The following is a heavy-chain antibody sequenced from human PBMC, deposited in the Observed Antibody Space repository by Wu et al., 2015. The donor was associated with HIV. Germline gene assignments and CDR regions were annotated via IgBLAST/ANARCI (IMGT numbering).Heavy chain of an antibody. D-gene: IGHD3-10*01. V-gene: IGHV1-8*01. CDR3: ARGGSGSYLVPFDY. CDR2: MNPNSGNT. Sequence: QLQLVQSGAEVKKPGASVKVSCKASGYTFTRYDINWVRQATGQGLEWMGWMNPNSGNTGYAQKFQGRVTMTRDTSISTAYMELSRLRSDDTAVYYCARGGSGSYLVPFDYWGQGTLVTVSS. CDR1: GYTFTRYD. J-gene: IGHJ4*02.